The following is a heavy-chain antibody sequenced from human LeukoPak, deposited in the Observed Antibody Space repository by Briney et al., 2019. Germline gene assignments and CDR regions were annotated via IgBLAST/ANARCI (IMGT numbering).Heavy chain of an antibody. J-gene: IGHJ6*03. CDR2: MYTSGST. Sequence: PSETLSLTCTVSGDSISSYYWSWIRQPAGKGLEWIGRMYTSGSTNYNPSLKGRVTISVDKSKNQFSLKLSSVTAADTAVYYCARAADYDSYYYYYMDVWGKGTTVTVSS. CDR3: ARAADYDSYYYYYMDV. CDR1: GDSISSYY. D-gene: IGHD3-16*01. V-gene: IGHV4-4*07.